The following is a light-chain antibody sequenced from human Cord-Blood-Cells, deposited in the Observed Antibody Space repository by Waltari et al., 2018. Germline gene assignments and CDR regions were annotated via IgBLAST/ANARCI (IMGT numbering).Light chain of an antibody. V-gene: IGLV2-14*01. CDR2: DVS. CDR3: SSYTSSSTFV. J-gene: IGLJ1*01. Sequence: QSALTQPAPVPGSPGQSSTISCTGTSSAVGGYNHVSWYQQHPGQAPKLMIYDVSKRPSGVSNRFSGSKSGNTASLTISGLQAEDEADYYCSSYTSSSTFVFGTGTKVTVL. CDR1: SSAVGGYNH.